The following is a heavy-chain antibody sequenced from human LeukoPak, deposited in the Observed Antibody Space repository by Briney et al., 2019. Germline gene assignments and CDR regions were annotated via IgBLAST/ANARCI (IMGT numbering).Heavy chain of an antibody. CDR3: ARAYYYYYMDV. Sequence: SETLSLTCAVYGGSFSGYYWSWIRQPPGKGLEWIGEINHSGSTNYNPSLKSRVTISVDTSKNQFSLKLSSVTTADTAVYYCARAYYYYYMDVWGKGTTVTVSS. CDR1: GGSFSGYY. CDR2: INHSGST. J-gene: IGHJ6*03. V-gene: IGHV4-34*01.